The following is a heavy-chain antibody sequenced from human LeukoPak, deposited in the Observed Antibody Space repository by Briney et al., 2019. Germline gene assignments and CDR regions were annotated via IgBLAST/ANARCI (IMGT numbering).Heavy chain of an antibody. V-gene: IGHV4-39*01. CDR2: IYYSGST. Sequence: PSETLSLTCTVSGGSVSSTSDYWVWIRQPPGKGLEWIGSIYYSGSTYYNPSLKSRVTISVDTSKNQFSLKLSSVTAADTAVYYCARQDGDYHFDYWGQGTLVTVSS. CDR3: ARQDGDYHFDY. CDR1: GGSVSSTSDY. J-gene: IGHJ4*02. D-gene: IGHD4-17*01.